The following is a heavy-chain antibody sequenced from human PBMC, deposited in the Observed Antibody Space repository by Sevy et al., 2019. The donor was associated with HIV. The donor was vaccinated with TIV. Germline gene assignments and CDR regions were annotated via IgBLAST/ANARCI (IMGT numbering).Heavy chain of an antibody. CDR1: GFTFTNTW. D-gene: IGHD2-2*01. CDR2: IKSKIDGGTI. CDR3: TTEAVDCSTTTCSLAMDV. V-gene: IGHV3-15*01. J-gene: IGHJ6*02. Sequence: GGSLRLSCAASGFTFTNTWMSWVRQAPGKGLEWVGRIKSKIDGGTIDYAEPVKVRFTISRVDSKNTLYLQMNSLKTEDTAVYYCTTEAVDCSTTTCSLAMDVWGQGTTVTVSS.